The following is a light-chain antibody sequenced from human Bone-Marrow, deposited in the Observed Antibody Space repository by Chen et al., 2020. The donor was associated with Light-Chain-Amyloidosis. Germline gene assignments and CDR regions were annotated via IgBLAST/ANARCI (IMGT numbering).Light chain of an antibody. CDR1: QSISSW. Sequence: DIQLTQSPPTLSASVGDRVTITCRASQSISSWLAWYQQQPGKAPKLLIYDASSLESGVPSRFSGSGSGTEFTLTISSLQPDDFATYYCQQYNSYPWTFGQGTKVEIK. CDR3: QQYNSYPWT. V-gene: IGKV1-5*01. CDR2: DAS. J-gene: IGKJ1*01.